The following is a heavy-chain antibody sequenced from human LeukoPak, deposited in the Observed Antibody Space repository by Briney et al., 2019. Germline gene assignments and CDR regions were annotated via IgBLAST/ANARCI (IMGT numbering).Heavy chain of an antibody. J-gene: IGHJ4*02. Sequence: GGSLRLSCAASGFDFSNYWMYWVRQAPGKGLEWVANIRQDGSEKYYVDSVRGRFTISRDNAKNSLSLQMNSLRAEDTAVYYCASNYGGWGQGTLVTVSS. D-gene: IGHD4-11*01. CDR1: GFDFSNYW. CDR3: ASNYGG. CDR2: IRQDGSEK. V-gene: IGHV3-7*03.